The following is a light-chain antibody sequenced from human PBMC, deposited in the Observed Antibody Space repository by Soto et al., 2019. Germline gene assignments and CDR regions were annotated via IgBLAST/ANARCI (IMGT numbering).Light chain of an antibody. CDR2: EVT. Sequence: QSALTQPPSASGSPGQSVTISCTGTSSDVGGYNSVSWYQQHPGKAPKLIIYEVTKRPSGVPDRFSGSKSGNTASLPVSGLQTEDEADYYCSSHAGIINVVFGGGTKLTVL. V-gene: IGLV2-8*01. J-gene: IGLJ3*02. CDR1: SSDVGGYNS. CDR3: SSHAGIINVV.